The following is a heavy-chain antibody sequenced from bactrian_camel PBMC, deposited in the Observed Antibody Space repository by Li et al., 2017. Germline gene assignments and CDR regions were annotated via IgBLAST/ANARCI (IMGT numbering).Heavy chain of an antibody. J-gene: IGHJ4*01. Sequence: VQLVESGGGSVQPGGSLRLSCIASEYRGCTGWLRQVPGREREGVATVDSLGIPTYADSVKGRFTLSRDKAKNTLYLQMNSLTPEDTGVYHCAKDFPPAFSSTRVNWADFNVWGQGT. CDR1: EYRGC. CDR2: VDSLGIP. CDR3: AKDFPPAFSSTRVNWADFNV. V-gene: IGHV3S53*01. D-gene: IGHD1*01.